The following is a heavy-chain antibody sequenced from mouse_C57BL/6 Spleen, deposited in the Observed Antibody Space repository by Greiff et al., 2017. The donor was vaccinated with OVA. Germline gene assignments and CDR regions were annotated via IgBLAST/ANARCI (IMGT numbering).Heavy chain of an antibody. CDR2: ISSGSSTI. J-gene: IGHJ3*01. D-gene: IGHD1-1*01. CDR1: GFTFSDYG. Sequence: EVQLQESGGGLVKPGGSLKLSCAASGFTFSDYGMHWVRQAPEKGLEWVAYISSGSSTIYYADTVKGRFTISRDNAKNTLFLQMTSLRSEDTAMYYCARGWATVVARGFAYWGQGTLVTVSA. CDR3: ARGWATVVARGFAY. V-gene: IGHV5-17*01.